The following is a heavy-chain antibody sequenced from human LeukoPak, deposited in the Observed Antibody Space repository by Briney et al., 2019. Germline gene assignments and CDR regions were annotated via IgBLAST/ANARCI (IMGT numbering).Heavy chain of an antibody. V-gene: IGHV1-2*02. J-gene: IGHJ1*01. CDR1: GYTFTGYY. D-gene: IGHD3-22*01. CDR2: INPNSGGT. Sequence: ASVKVSCKASGYTFTGYYMHWVRQAPGQGLEGMGWINPNSGGTNYAQKFQGRVTMTRDTSISTAYMELSRLRSDDTAVYYCAKDRDSYDSSGYYYESAEYFQHWGQGTLVTVSS. CDR3: AKDRDSYDSSGYYYESAEYFQH.